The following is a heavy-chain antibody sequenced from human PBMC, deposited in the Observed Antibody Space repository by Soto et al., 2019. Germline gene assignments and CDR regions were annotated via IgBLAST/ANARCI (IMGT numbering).Heavy chain of an antibody. CDR3: ARIPRSYSGSYTYFDY. CDR2: IDWDDDK. Sequence: GSGPTLVNPTQTLTLTCTFSGFSLSTNGMCVSWIRQPPGKALEWLARIDWDDDKYYSPSLKTRLTISKDTSKNQVVLTMTNMDPVDTATYYCARIPRSYSGSYTYFDYWGQGTLVTVSS. CDR1: GFSLSTNGMC. J-gene: IGHJ4*02. D-gene: IGHD1-26*01. V-gene: IGHV2-70*11.